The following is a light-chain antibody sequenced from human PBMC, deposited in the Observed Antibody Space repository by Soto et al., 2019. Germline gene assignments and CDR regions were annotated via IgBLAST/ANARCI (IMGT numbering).Light chain of an antibody. V-gene: IGKV1-33*01. CDR2: DAS. J-gene: IGKJ4*01. CDR1: QDISNY. Sequence: DIQMTQCPSSLSASVGDRVTITCQASQDISNYLNWYQQKPGKAPKLLIYDASNLETGVPSRFSGSGSGTDFTFTISSLQPEDIATYYCQQYDNLLTFGGGTKVDIK. CDR3: QQYDNLLT.